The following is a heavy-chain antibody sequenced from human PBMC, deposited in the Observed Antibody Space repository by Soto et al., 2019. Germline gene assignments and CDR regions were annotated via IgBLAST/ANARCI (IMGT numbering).Heavy chain of an antibody. CDR1: GFSLSNARMG. J-gene: IGHJ6*02. CDR3: ARAYDFLHPHYYYGMDV. D-gene: IGHD3-3*01. V-gene: IGHV2-26*01. Sequence: QVTLKESGPVLVKPTEPLTLTCTVSGFSLSNARMGVSWIRQPPGKALEWLAHIFSNDEKSYSTSLKSRLTISKDTSKSQVVLTMTNMDPVDTATYYCARAYDFLHPHYYYGMDVWGQGTTVTVSS. CDR2: IFSNDEK.